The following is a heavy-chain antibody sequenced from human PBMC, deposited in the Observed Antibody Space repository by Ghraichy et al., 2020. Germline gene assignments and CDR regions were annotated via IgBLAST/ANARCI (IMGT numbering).Heavy chain of an antibody. Sequence: LSLTCAASGFTFSNAWMSWVRQAPGKGLEWVGRIKSKTDGGTTDYAAPVKGRFTISRDDSKNTLYLQMNSLKTEDTAVYYCTTAYGSGSYPSWGQGTLVTVSS. J-gene: IGHJ4*02. CDR3: TTAYGSGSYPS. CDR1: GFTFSNAW. CDR2: IKSKTDGGTT. V-gene: IGHV3-15*01. D-gene: IGHD3-10*01.